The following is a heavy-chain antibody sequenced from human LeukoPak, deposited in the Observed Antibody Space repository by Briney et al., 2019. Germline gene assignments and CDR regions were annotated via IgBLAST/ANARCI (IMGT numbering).Heavy chain of an antibody. V-gene: IGHV4-39*01. CDR3: ARAVDYGLSYYCYYYMDV. D-gene: IGHD4-17*01. CDR2: IYYSGST. Sequence: SETLSLTCTVSGGSISSSSYYWGWIRQPPGKGLEWIGSIYYSGSTYYNPSLKSRVTISVDTSKNQFSLKLSSVTAADTAVYYCARAVDYGLSYYCYYYMDVWGKGTTVTISS. CDR1: GGSISSSSYY. J-gene: IGHJ6*03.